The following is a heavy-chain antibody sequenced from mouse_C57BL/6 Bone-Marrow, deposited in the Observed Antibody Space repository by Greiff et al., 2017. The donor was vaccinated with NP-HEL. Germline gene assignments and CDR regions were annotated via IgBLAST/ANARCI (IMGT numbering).Heavy chain of an antibody. CDR3: ARDDWDWYFDV. J-gene: IGHJ1*03. V-gene: IGHV1-19*01. Sequence: VQLKQSGPVLVKPGASVKMSCKASGYTFTDYYMNWVKQSHGKSLEWIGVINPYNGGTSYNQKFKGKATLTVDKSSSTAYMELNSLTSEDSAVYYCARDDWDWYFDVWGTGTTVTVSS. D-gene: IGHD4-1*01. CDR1: GYTFTDYY. CDR2: INPYNGGT.